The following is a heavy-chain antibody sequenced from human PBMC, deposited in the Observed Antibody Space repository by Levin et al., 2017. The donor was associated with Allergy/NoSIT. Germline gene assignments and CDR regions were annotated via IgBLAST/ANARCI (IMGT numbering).Heavy chain of an antibody. CDR2: IWYDGSNK. J-gene: IGHJ4*02. D-gene: IGHD3-10*01. CDR3: ARGPGVRGVILYYFDY. CDR1: GFTFSSYG. Sequence: PGGSLRLSCAASGFTFSSYGMHWVRQAPGKGLEWVAVIWYDGSNKYYADSVKGRFTISRVNSKNTLYLQMNSLRAEDTAVYYCARGPGVRGVILYYFDYWGQGTLVTVSS. V-gene: IGHV3-33*01.